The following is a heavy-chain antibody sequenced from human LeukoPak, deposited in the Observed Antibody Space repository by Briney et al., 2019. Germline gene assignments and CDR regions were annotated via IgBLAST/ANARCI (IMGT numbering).Heavy chain of an antibody. CDR1: GGSISGHY. CDR2: VFSSGST. Sequence: SETLSLXCSVSGGSISGHYWTWIRQPPGKGLEWIGYVFSSGSTNYKSSLKSRVTISDDTSKNQFSLRLTSVTAADTAVYYCARVPTIFKVDMYYFDFWGQGHLVTVS. CDR3: ARVPTIFKVDMYYFDF. D-gene: IGHD3-3*01. V-gene: IGHV4-59*11. J-gene: IGHJ4*02.